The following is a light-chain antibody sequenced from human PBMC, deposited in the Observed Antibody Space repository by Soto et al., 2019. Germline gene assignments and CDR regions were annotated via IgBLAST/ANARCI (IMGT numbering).Light chain of an antibody. CDR2: DAS. V-gene: IGKV3-11*01. CDR1: QSVSSY. J-gene: IGKJ3*01. CDR3: QQRSNWPPRFT. Sequence: EIVLTQSPATLSLSPGERATLSCRASQSVSSYLAWYQHKPGQAPRLLIYDASNRATGIPARFSGSGSGTDFTLTISSLEPEDFAVYYCQQRSNWPPRFTFGPGNKVDIK.